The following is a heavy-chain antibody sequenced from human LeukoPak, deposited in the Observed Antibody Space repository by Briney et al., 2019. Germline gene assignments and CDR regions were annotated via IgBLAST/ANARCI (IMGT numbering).Heavy chain of an antibody. CDR3: ARLNKLVDAFDI. V-gene: IGHV1-2*06. CDR2: INPNSGGT. CDR1: GYTFTGYY. D-gene: IGHD6-6*01. J-gene: IGHJ3*02. Sequence: ASVKVSCKASGYTFTGYYMHWVRQAPGQGLEWMGRINPNSGGTNYAQKFQGRVTMIRDTSISTAYMELSRLRSDDTAVYYCARLNKLVDAFDIWGQGTMVTVSS.